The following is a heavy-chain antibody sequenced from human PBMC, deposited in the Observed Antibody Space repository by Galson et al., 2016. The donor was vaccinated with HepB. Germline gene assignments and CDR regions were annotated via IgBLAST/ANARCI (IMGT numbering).Heavy chain of an antibody. J-gene: IGHJ6*03. Sequence: SLRLSCAASGFTFSTYGMHWVRQAPGKGLEWVAVIWYDGNSKYYADSVKGRFTISRDKSKNTLYLQMNSLRAEDTAVYYCARGLLDTAMVDGYYLFMDVWGKGTTVTVSS. V-gene: IGHV3-33*01. CDR2: IWYDGNSK. CDR3: ARGLLDTAMVDGYYLFMDV. D-gene: IGHD5-18*01. CDR1: GFTFSTYG.